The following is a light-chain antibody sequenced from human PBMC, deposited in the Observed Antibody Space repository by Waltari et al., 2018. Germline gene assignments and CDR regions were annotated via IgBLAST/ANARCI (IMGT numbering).Light chain of an antibody. CDR2: DVT. CDR3: CSYAGSYNFV. Sequence: QSALTQPRSVSGSPGQSVTISCTGTSSDVGGYNYVPWYQQHPGKAPKFMIYDVTKGPAGGPDRVSGSKSGNTASLTISGLQAEDEADYYCCSYAGSYNFVFGSGTTVTVL. CDR1: SSDVGGYNY. J-gene: IGLJ1*01. V-gene: IGLV2-11*01.